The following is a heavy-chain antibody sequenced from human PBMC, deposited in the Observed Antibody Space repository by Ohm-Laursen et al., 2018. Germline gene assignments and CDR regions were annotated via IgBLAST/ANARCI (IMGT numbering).Heavy chain of an antibody. D-gene: IGHD6-19*01. V-gene: IGHV1-18*01. CDR2: ISAYNGNT. J-gene: IGHJ4*02. CDR1: SYTFTNYG. CDR3: ARAPYSTGWYTEDY. Sequence: ASVKVSCKTSSYTFTNYGISWVRQAPGQGLEWMGWISAYNGNTNYAQKLQGRVTMTTDTSTSTAYMELSSLRSEDTAIYYCARAPYSTGWYTEDYWGQGTLVTVSS.